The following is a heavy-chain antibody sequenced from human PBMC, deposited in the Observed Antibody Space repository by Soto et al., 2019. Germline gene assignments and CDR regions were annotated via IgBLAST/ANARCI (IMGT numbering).Heavy chain of an antibody. Sequence: EVQLLESGGGLVQPGGSLRLSCAASGFTFSSYAMSWVRQAPGKGLEWVSAISGSGGSTYYADSVKGRFTISRDNAKNSLYLQMNSLRAEDTAVYYCARPYCSSTSCYGANDYWGQGTLVTVSS. D-gene: IGHD2-2*01. CDR3: ARPYCSSTSCYGANDY. J-gene: IGHJ4*02. CDR2: ISGSGGST. CDR1: GFTFSSYA. V-gene: IGHV3-23*01.